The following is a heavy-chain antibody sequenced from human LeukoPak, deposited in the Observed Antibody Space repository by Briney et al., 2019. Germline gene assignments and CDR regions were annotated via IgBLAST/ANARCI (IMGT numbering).Heavy chain of an antibody. J-gene: IGHJ5*02. V-gene: IGHV4-34*01. CDR2: INHSGST. CDR1: GGSFSGYY. D-gene: IGHD1-7*01. CDR3: ASSWNYLNWFDP. Sequence: SETLSLTCAVYGGSFSGYYWSWIRQPPGKGLEWIGEINHSGSTNYNPSLKSRVTISVDTSKNQFSLKLSSVTAADTAVYYCASSWNYLNWFDPWGQGTLVTVSS.